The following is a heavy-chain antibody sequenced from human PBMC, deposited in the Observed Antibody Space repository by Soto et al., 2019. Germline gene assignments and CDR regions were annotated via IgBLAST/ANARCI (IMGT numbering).Heavy chain of an antibody. J-gene: IGHJ6*03. Sequence: QVQLQESGRGLVKPSETLSLSCSVSGGSISDHYWNWVRQAPGKGLEWIGYMYYSGSTNYNPSLQSRVTFPVDTTNNHSSLRMTSATATDTAVYYSARGPNYDLIWTYYYMDVWCKGTTVTASS. CDR3: ARGPNYDLIWTYYYMDV. V-gene: IGHV4-59*08. D-gene: IGHD3-16*01. CDR1: GGSISDHY. CDR2: MYYSGST.